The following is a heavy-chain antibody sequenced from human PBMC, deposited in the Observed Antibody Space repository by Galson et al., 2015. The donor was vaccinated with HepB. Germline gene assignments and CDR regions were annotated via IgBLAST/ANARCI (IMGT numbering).Heavy chain of an antibody. CDR2: ISYDGSNK. CDR1: GFTLSSYA. CDR3: ARTYSGSYYYYYGMDV. V-gene: IGHV3-30-3*01. Sequence: SLRLSCAASGFTLSSYAMHWVCQAPGKGLEWVAVISYDGSNKYYADSVKGRFTISRDNSKNTLYLQMNSLRAEDTAVYYCARTYSGSYYYYYGMDVWGQGTTVTVSS. J-gene: IGHJ6*02. D-gene: IGHD1-26*01.